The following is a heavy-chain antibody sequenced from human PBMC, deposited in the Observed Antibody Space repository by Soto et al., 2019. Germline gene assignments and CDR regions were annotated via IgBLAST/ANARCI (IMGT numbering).Heavy chain of an antibody. V-gene: IGHV1-69*01. J-gene: IGHJ3*02. D-gene: IGHD1-7*01. Sequence: QVQLVQSGAEVKKPGSSLKVSCKASGGTFSSYAISWVRQAPGQGLEWMGGIIPIFGTANYAQKFQGRVTITADESTSTAYMELSSLRSDDTAVYYCASRLTGTTMAAFDIWGQGTMVTVSS. CDR3: ASRLTGTTMAAFDI. CDR1: GGTFSSYA. CDR2: IIPIFGTA.